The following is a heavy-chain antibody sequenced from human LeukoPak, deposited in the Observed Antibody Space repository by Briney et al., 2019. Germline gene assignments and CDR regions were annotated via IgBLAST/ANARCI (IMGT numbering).Heavy chain of an antibody. CDR1: GFTFSSYA. J-gene: IGHJ4*02. D-gene: IGHD2-2*01. Sequence: GGSLRLSCAASGFTFSSYAMSGVRQAPGKGLEWVSAISGSGGSTYYADSVKGRFTISRDNAKNSLYLQMNSLRAEDTAVYYCTRDGGSAMPFDYWGQGTLVTVSS. CDR3: TRDGGSAMPFDY. CDR2: ISGSGGST. V-gene: IGHV3-23*01.